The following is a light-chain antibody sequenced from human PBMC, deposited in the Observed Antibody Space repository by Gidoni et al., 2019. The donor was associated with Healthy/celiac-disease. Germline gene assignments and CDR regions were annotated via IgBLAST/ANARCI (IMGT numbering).Light chain of an antibody. J-gene: IGLJ2*01. CDR2: DVS. V-gene: IGLV2-14*03. Sequence: LGQSITIPCTGTSSDVGGYNYVSWYPPHPGKAPKLMIYDVSNRPSGVSNRFSGSKSGNTASLTISGLQAEDEADYYCSSYTSSSTRVFGGGTKLTVL. CDR1: SSDVGGYNY. CDR3: SSYTSSSTRV.